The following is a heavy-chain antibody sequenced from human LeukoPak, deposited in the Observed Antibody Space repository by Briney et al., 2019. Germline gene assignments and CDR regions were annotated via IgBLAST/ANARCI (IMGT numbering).Heavy chain of an antibody. V-gene: IGHV1-2*02. Sequence: ASVKVSCKASGYTFTGYYMHWVRQAPGQGLEWMGWINPNSGGTNYAQKFQGRVTMTRDTSISTAYMELSRLRSDDTAVYYCARVLKIYDSSGYYCWGQGTLVTVSS. CDR2: INPNSGGT. J-gene: IGHJ4*02. D-gene: IGHD3-22*01. CDR3: ARVLKIYDSSGYYC. CDR1: GYTFTGYY.